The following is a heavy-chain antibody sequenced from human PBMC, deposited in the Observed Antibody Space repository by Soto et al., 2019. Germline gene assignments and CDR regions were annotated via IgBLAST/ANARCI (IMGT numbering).Heavy chain of an antibody. J-gene: IGHJ4*02. CDR1: GGSMSTGGYY. Sequence: QVQLQESGPGLVKPSQTLSLTCTVSGGSMSTGGYYWSWIRQHPGKGLEWIGYIYYSGSTYYNPSLKSRVTISVDTSKNQFSLKLSSVTAADTAVYYCAVYYDTSGYHDYWGQGTLVTVSS. CDR3: AVYYDTSGYHDY. D-gene: IGHD3-22*01. V-gene: IGHV4-31*03. CDR2: IYYSGST.